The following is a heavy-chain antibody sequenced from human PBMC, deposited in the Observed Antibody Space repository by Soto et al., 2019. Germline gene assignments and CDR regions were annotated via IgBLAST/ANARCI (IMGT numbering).Heavy chain of an antibody. J-gene: IGHJ6*02. V-gene: IGHV4-31*03. CDR3: ARDRAYYGSGSDDYYYYYGMDV. D-gene: IGHD3-10*01. CDR2: IYYTGST. Sequence: KPSETLSLTCTVSGGSISSGGYYWSWNRQHPGKGLEWIGYIYYTGSTYYNPSLKSRVIISADMSKNQFSLKLSSVTAADTAVYYCARDRAYYGSGSDDYYYYYGMDVWGQGTTVTVSS. CDR1: GGSISSGGYY.